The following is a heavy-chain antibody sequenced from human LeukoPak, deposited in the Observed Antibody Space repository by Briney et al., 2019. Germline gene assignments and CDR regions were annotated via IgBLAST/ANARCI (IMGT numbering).Heavy chain of an antibody. V-gene: IGHV1-8*01. CDR1: GFTFTSYD. Sequence: ASVKVSCKASGFTFTSYDINWVRQATGQGLEWMGWMNPINGNTGYAQKFQGRVTITADESTSTAYMELSSLRSEDTAVYYCARSERSLTLDYYYYGMDVWGQGTTVTVSS. J-gene: IGHJ6*02. CDR2: MNPINGNT. D-gene: IGHD2-2*03. CDR3: ARSERSLTLDYYYYGMDV.